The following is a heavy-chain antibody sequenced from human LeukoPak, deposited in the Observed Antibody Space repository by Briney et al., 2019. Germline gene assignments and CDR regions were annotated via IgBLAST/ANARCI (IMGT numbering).Heavy chain of an antibody. Sequence: ASVKVSCKASGYTYTDSYIHWVRQAPGQGLEWMGWINPNSGATNYAQEFQGRVTMTRDTSISTAYMELSRLRSDDTAVYYCARERPTTRWFDPWGRGTLVTVSS. CDR2: INPNSGAT. CDR3: ARERPTTRWFDP. J-gene: IGHJ5*02. V-gene: IGHV1-2*02. CDR1: GYTYTDSY. D-gene: IGHD1-7*01.